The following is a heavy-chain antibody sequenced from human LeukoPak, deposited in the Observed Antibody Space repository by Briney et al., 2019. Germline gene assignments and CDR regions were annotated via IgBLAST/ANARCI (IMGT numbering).Heavy chain of an antibody. CDR1: GGTFSSYA. J-gene: IGHJ4*02. CDR3: ARQMDTAMVTAIDY. D-gene: IGHD5-18*01. Sequence: ASVKGSCKASGGTFSSYAISWVRQAPGQGLEWMGGIIPIFGTANYAQKFQGRVTITADESTSTAYMELSSLRSEDTAVYYCARQMDTAMVTAIDYWGQGTLVTVSS. V-gene: IGHV1-69*13. CDR2: IIPIFGTA.